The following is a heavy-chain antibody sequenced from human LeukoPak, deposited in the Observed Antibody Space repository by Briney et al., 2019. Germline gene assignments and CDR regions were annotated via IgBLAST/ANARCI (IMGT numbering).Heavy chain of an antibody. J-gene: IGHJ5*02. CDR2: IYYSGST. Sequence: SETLSLTCTVSGGSISSSSYYWGWIRPPPGKGLEWIVSIYYSGSTYSNPSRKSPVTISVDTSKNQFSLKLGSVTAADTAVYYCARDRVTMVRGVTNWFDPWGQGTLVTVSS. CDR3: ARDRVTMVRGVTNWFDP. CDR1: GGSISSSSYY. D-gene: IGHD3-10*01. V-gene: IGHV4-39*07.